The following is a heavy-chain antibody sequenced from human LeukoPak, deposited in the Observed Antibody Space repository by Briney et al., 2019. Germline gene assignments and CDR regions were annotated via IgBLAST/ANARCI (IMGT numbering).Heavy chain of an antibody. CDR2: INTNTGNP. V-gene: IGHV7-4-1*02. Sequence: ASVKVSCKTSGYTFSSYTITWVRQAPGQGLQWLGWINTNTGNPTYAQGFTGRYVFSLDTSVSTAYLQISGLTADDTAVYFCGRDPRLGIRGYTYGYIEYWGQGTLVTVSS. CDR3: GRDPRLGIRGYTYGYIEY. CDR1: GYTFSSYT. J-gene: IGHJ4*02. D-gene: IGHD5-18*01.